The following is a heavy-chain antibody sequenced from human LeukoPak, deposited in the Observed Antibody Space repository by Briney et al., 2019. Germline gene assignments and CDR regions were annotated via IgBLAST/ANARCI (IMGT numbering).Heavy chain of an antibody. V-gene: IGHV4-38-2*01. Sequence: SETLSLTCAVSGYSISSGYYWGWIRQPPGKGLEWIGSIYPSGSTYYNPSLKSRVTISVDTSKNQFSLKLSSVTAADTAVYYCARRICSSTSCYTGQFDYWGQGTLVTVSS. J-gene: IGHJ4*02. CDR3: ARRICSSTSCYTGQFDY. CDR2: IYPSGST. D-gene: IGHD2-2*02. CDR1: GYSISSGYY.